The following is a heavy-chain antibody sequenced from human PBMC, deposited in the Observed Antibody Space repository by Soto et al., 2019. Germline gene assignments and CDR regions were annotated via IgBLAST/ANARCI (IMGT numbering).Heavy chain of an antibody. CDR3: ARILVRGGRHSSYYFDY. D-gene: IGHD3-10*01. V-gene: IGHV4-59*08. CDR2: IYYSGST. J-gene: IGHJ4*02. CDR1: GGSISSYY. Sequence: SETLSLTCTVSGGSISSYYWSWIRQPPGKGLEWIGYIYYSGSTNYNPSLKSRVTISVDTSKNQFSLKLSSVTAADTAVYYCARILVRGGRHSSYYFDYWGQGTLVTVSS.